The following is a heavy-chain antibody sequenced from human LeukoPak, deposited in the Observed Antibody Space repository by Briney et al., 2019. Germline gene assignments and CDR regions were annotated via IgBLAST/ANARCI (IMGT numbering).Heavy chain of an antibody. CDR3: ARVHYVWGSYRYNWFDP. D-gene: IGHD3-16*02. J-gene: IGHJ5*02. V-gene: IGHV4-4*02. CDR2: IYHSGST. CDR1: GGSISSSNW. Sequence: PSETLSLTCAVSGGSISSSNWWSWVRQPPGKGLEWIGEIYHSGSTNYNPSLKSRVTITIDTSKKQFSLKLSSVTAADTAVYYCARVHYVWGSYRYNWFDPWGQGTLVTVSS.